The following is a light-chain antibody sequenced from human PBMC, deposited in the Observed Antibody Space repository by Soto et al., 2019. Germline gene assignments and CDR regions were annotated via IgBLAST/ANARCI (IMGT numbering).Light chain of an antibody. Sequence: EIVLTQSPATLSLSPGERATLSCRASQSVSSYLVWYQQKPGQAPRLLIYDASNRATGIPARFSGSGSETDFTLTISSLEPEDLAVYYGQQRSNWPITFGQGTRLEIK. CDR3: QQRSNWPIT. CDR1: QSVSSY. V-gene: IGKV3-11*01. CDR2: DAS. J-gene: IGKJ5*01.